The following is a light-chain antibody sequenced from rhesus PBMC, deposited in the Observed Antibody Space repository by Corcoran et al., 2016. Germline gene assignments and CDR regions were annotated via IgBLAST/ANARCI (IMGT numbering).Light chain of an antibody. CDR3: LQHSDWPHS. V-gene: IGKV3-24*01. CDR1: QSVGSN. Sequence: EIVLTQSPATLSLSPGERATLSCRASQSVGSNLAWYQQKPGQAPRLLIYGASSRAPGIPDRFSGMGAGTDFTLTSSSLEPEDVAVYYCLQHSDWPHSFGQGTTVEIK. J-gene: IGKJ2*01. CDR2: GAS.